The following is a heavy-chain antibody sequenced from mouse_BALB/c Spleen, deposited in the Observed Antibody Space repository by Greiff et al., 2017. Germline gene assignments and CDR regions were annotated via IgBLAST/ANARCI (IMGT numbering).Heavy chain of an antibody. D-gene: IGHD2-1*01. CDR1: GYTFTSYW. CDR3: ARSPYGNYGGY. CDR2: IDPSDSYT. J-gene: IGHJ2*01. V-gene: IGHV1-69*02. Sequence: VQLVESGAELVKPGASVKLSCKASGYTFTSYWMHWVKQRPGQGLEWIGEIDPSDSYTNYNQKFKGKATLTVDKSSSTAYMQLSSLTSEDSAVYYCARSPYGNYGGYWGQGTTLTVSS.